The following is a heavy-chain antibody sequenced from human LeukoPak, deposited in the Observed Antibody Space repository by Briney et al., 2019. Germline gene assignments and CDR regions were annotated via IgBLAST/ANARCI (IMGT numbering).Heavy chain of an antibody. V-gene: IGHV3-23*01. J-gene: IGHJ4*02. Sequence: GGSLRLSCAASGFTFSSYAMSWVRQAPGKGLEWVSAISGSGGSTYYADSVKGRFTISRDNSKNTPYLQMNSLRAEDTAVYYCAKAVGPYYYDSSGYYKSYYFDYWGQGTLVTVSS. CDR3: AKAVGPYYYDSSGYYKSYYFDY. CDR2: ISGSGGST. CDR1: GFTFSSYA. D-gene: IGHD3-22*01.